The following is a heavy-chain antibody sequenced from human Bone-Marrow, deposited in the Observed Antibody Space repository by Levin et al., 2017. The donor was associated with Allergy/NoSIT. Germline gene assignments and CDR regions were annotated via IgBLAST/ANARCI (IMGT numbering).Heavy chain of an antibody. Sequence: PGGSLRLSCAASGLSFARYSMNWVRQAPGKGLEWIAYISSTGTTTYYAESVKGRLTIPRDNAKKSLFLEMNSLRDEDTAVYFCSRENHGNSSLWYYNGMDVWGQGTTVTVSS. CDR2: ISSTGTTT. V-gene: IGHV3-48*02. D-gene: IGHD2-21*01. CDR3: SRENHGNSSLWYYNGMDV. CDR1: GLSFARYS. J-gene: IGHJ6*02.